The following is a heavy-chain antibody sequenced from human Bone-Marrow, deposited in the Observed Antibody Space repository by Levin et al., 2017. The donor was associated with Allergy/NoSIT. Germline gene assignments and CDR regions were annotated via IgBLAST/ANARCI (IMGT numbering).Heavy chain of an antibody. V-gene: IGHV4-39*01. J-gene: IGHJ3*02. Sequence: PSETLSLTCTVSGGSISNSDFFWAWIRQPPGKGLEWIGSSHSSGNTYYNPSLKSRVTIFIDTSKNLFTLRLTSVTAADTAVYYCARPQLGRVSGVINTSDAFEIWGQGTMVTVSS. CDR3: ARPQLGRVSGVINTSDAFEI. CDR2: SHSSGNT. D-gene: IGHD3-10*01. CDR1: GGSISNSDFF.